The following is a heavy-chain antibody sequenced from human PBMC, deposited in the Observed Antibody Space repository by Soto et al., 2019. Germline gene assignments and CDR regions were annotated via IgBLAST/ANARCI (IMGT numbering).Heavy chain of an antibody. CDR2: TYYRSKWYN. D-gene: IGHD6-13*01. J-gene: IGHJ6*02. CDR1: GDSVPSNSAA. CDR3: ARAGQGIAAASFYYYGMDV. V-gene: IGHV6-1*01. Sequence: SQTLSLTCAISGDSVPSNSAAWNWIRQSPSRGLEWLGRTYYRSKWYNDYAVSVKSRITINPDTSKNQFSLQLNSVTPEDTAVYYCARAGQGIAAASFYYYGMDVWGQGTTVTVSS.